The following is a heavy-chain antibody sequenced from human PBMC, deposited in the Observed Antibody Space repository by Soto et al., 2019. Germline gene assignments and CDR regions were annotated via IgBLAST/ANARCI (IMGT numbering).Heavy chain of an antibody. D-gene: IGHD4-17*01. CDR3: ASDVGGGGYGARDAFDI. CDR1: GFTFSSYS. Sequence: GGSLRLSCAASGFTFSSYSMNWVRQAQGKGLEWVSSISSSSSYIYYADSVKGRFTISRDNAKNSLYLQMNSLRAEDTAVYYCASDVGGGGYGARDAFDIWGQGTMVTVSS. J-gene: IGHJ3*02. V-gene: IGHV3-21*01. CDR2: ISSSSSYI.